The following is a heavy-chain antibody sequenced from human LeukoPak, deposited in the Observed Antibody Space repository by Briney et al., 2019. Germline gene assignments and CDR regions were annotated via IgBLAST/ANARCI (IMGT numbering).Heavy chain of an antibody. Sequence: GGSLRLSCAASGFTFSSYAMHWVRQAPGKGLEWVAVISYDGSNKYYADSVKGRFTISRDNSKNTLYLQMNSLRAEDTAVYYCAKVVISTYYYDSSGYYFDYWGQGTLVTVSS. D-gene: IGHD3-22*01. J-gene: IGHJ4*02. CDR3: AKVVISTYYYDSSGYYFDY. V-gene: IGHV3-30-3*01. CDR2: ISYDGSNK. CDR1: GFTFSSYA.